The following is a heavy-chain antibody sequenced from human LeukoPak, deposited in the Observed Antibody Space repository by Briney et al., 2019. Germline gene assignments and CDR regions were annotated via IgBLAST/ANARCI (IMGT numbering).Heavy chain of an antibody. CDR1: GGSFSGYY. CDR2: INHSGST. Sequence: SETLSLTCAVYGGSFSGYYWSWIRQTPGKGLEWIGEINHSGSTNYNPSLKSRVTISVDTSKNQFSLKLSSVTAADTAVYYCARGPNRYYFDYWGQGTLVTVSS. V-gene: IGHV4-34*01. D-gene: IGHD2/OR15-2a*01. J-gene: IGHJ4*02. CDR3: ARGPNRYYFDY.